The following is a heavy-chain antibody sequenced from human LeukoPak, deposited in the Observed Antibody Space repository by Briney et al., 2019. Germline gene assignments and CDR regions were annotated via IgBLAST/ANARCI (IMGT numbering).Heavy chain of an antibody. CDR2: INPSGGST. V-gene: IGHV1-46*01. CDR3: ATAIVVVPAAIRHPFDY. CDR1: GYTFTSYY. Sequence: SVNVSCEASGYTFTSYYMHWVRQAPGQGLEWMGIINPSGGSTSYAQKFQGRVTMTEDTSTDTAYMELSSLRSEDTAVYYCATAIVVVPAAIRHPFDYWGQGTLVTVSS. D-gene: IGHD2-2*01. J-gene: IGHJ4*02.